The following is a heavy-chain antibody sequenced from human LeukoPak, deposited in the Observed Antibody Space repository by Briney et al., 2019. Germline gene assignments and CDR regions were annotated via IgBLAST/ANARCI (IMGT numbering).Heavy chain of an antibody. D-gene: IGHD5-18*01. V-gene: IGHV4-61*01. Sequence: SETLSLTCTVSGGSVSSGSYYWSWIRQPPGTGLEWIGYLYYSGSTNYNPSLKSQVTISVDTSKNQFSLKLSSVTAADTAVYYCARWRGYSYGSDFDFWGQGTLVTVSS. CDR2: LYYSGST. CDR3: ARWRGYSYGSDFDF. CDR1: GGSVSSGSYY. J-gene: IGHJ4*02.